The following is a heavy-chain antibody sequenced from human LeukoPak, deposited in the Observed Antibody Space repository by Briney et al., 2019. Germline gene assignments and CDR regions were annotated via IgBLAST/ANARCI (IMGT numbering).Heavy chain of an antibody. V-gene: IGHV4-30-2*01. D-gene: IGHD3-22*01. CDR1: GGSISSGGYS. CDR2: IYDSGST. CDR3: ARTTHYYDSSGYPALTPEYFDY. Sequence: PSETLSLTCAVSGGSISSGGYSWSWIRQPPGKGLEWIGYIYDSGSTYYNPSLKSRVTISVDRSKNQFSLKLSSVTAADTAVYYCARTTHYYDSSGYPALTPEYFDYWGQGTLVTVSS. J-gene: IGHJ4*02.